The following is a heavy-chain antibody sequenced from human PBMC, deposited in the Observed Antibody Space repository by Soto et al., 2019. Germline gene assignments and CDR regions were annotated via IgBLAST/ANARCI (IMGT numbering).Heavy chain of an antibody. D-gene: IGHD5-18*01. J-gene: IGHJ4*02. CDR3: ARSGYSYDYSGYQDY. CDR2: INHSGST. CDR1: GGSFSGYY. Sequence: SETLSLTCSVYGGSFSGYYWNWIRQPPGKGLEWIGEINHSGSTNYNPSLKSRVTISVDTSKNQFSLKLSSVTAADTAVYYCARSGYSYDYSGYQDYWGQGTLVTVSS. V-gene: IGHV4-34*01.